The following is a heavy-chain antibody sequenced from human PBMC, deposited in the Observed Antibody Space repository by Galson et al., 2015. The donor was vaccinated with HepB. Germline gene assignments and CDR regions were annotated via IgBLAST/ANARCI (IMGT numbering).Heavy chain of an antibody. CDR2: ISGSGVNT. CDR1: GFTFSSYG. CDR3: AKPDDY. V-gene: IGHV3-23*01. J-gene: IGHJ4*02. Sequence: SLRPSCAASGFTFSSYGMTWVRQAPGKGLEGVSRISGSGVNTDYADSVKGRFTISRDISKNTLYLQMNSLRAEDTAVYYCAKPDDYWGQGTLVTVSS.